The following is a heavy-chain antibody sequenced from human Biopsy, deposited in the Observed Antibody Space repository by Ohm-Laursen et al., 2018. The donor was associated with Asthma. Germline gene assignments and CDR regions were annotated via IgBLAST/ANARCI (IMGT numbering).Heavy chain of an antibody. J-gene: IGHJ4*02. CDR2: IHHSGNS. Sequence: TLSLTCSVSGDSIISGGCCWNWIRQHPGKGLEWIGYIHHSGNSYFNPSLKSRVSFSRDTSKNQFSLRLSFATAADTAMYYCARIPRRSGSYFVDYWGQGTLVTVSS. V-gene: IGHV4-31*03. CDR3: ARIPRRSGSYFVDY. D-gene: IGHD3-22*01. CDR1: GDSIISGGCC.